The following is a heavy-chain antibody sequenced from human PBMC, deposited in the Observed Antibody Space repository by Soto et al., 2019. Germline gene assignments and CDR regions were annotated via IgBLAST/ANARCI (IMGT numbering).Heavy chain of an antibody. CDR2: IDPSDSYT. J-gene: IGHJ3*02. V-gene: IGHV5-10-1*01. D-gene: IGHD2-2*01. CDR3: ARPADQLPADI. Sequence: GESLKLSCRGSGYSFTSYWISWVRQMPGKGLEWMGRIDPSDSYTNYSPSFQGHVTISADKSISTAYLQWSSLKASDTAMYYCARPADQLPADIWGQGTMVTVSS. CDR1: GYSFTSYW.